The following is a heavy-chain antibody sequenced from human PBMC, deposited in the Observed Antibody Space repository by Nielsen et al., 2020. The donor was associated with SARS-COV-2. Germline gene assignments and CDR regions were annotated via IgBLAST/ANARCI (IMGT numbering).Heavy chain of an antibody. D-gene: IGHD2-21*01. CDR2: ISGSGGST. CDR1: GFTFSSYA. V-gene: IGHV3-23*01. Sequence: GESLKISCAASGFTFSSYAMSWVRQAPGKGLEWVSAISGSGGSTYYADSVEGRFTISRDNSKNTLYLQINSLRAEDTAVYYCAKSNPPLWHWYFDLWGRGTLVTVSS. J-gene: IGHJ2*01. CDR3: AKSNPPLWHWYFDL.